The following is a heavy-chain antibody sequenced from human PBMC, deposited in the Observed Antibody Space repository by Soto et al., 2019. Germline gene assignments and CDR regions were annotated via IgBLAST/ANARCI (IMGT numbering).Heavy chain of an antibody. J-gene: IGHJ4*02. Sequence: GGSLRLSCAASGFTFSSYGMHWVRQAPGKGLEWVAVISYDGSNKYYADSVKGRFTISRDNSKNTLYLQMNSLRAEDTAVYYCAKEYIGIVVVPAATTLGLDYWGQGTLVTVSS. CDR1: GFTFSSYG. CDR2: ISYDGSNK. D-gene: IGHD2-2*01. CDR3: AKEYIGIVVVPAATTLGLDY. V-gene: IGHV3-30*18.